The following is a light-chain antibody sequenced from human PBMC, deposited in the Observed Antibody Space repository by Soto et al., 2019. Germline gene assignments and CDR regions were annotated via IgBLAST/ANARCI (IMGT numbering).Light chain of an antibody. CDR2: GAF. CDR1: QSLSSSY. Sequence: EVVLTQSPGTLPLSPGERATLSCRASQSLSSSYLAWHQQKPGQAPRLVIYGAFSRATGIPDRFSGSGSGTEFTLTISSLQPDDFATYYCQQYNSYSWTFGQGTKVDIK. CDR3: QQYNSYSWT. J-gene: IGKJ1*01. V-gene: IGKV3-20*01.